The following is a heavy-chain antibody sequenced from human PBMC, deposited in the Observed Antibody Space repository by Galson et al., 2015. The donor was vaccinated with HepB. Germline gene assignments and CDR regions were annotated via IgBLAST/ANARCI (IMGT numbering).Heavy chain of an antibody. V-gene: IGHV1-3*01. D-gene: IGHD5-24*01. CDR2: INAANGNT. Sequence: SCKASGFTFNNFAMHWVRQAPGQQFEWMGWINAANGNTRYSQNFQGRLTITRDTSASTVVMELSSLTSEDTAVYYCARHRQRWLQLTHFDYWGPGTLVIVSS. CDR1: GFTFNNFA. J-gene: IGHJ4*02. CDR3: ARHRQRWLQLTHFDY.